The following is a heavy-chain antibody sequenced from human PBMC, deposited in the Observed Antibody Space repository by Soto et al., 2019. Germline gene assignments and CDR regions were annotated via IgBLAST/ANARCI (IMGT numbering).Heavy chain of an antibody. V-gene: IGHV1-69*13. CDR1: GGTFSSYA. CDR2: IIPIFGTA. D-gene: IGHD3-3*01. CDR3: ARKGGLRFLEWLPPDI. Sequence: AASVKVSCKASGGTFSSYAISWVRQAPGQGLEWMGGIIPIFGTANYAQKFQGRVTITADESTSTAYMELSSLRSEDTAVYYCARKGGLRFLEWLPPDIWGQGTMVTV. J-gene: IGHJ3*02.